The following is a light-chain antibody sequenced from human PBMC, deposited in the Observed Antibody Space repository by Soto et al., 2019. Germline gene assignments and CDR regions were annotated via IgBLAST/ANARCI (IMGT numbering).Light chain of an antibody. V-gene: IGLV2-14*01. J-gene: IGLJ2*01. CDR3: SSYTNTPSLVL. CDR2: EVS. Sequence: QSALTQPASVAGSRGQSITISCTGSGSDIGTYDYVSWYQQHPGKAPRLIIFEVSNRPSGISDRFSGSKSGNTASLTISGLQPEDEADYHCSSYTNTPSLVLFGGGTKLTVL. CDR1: GSDIGTYDY.